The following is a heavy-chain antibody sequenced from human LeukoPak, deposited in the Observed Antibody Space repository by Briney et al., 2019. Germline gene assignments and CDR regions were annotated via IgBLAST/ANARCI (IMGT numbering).Heavy chain of an antibody. CDR1: GGSVSSANYY. V-gene: IGHV4-61*01. J-gene: IGHJ3*02. D-gene: IGHD6-6*01. CDR2: IYYSGTT. Sequence: SETLSLTCTVSGGSVSSANYYWSWIRQPPGKGLDWIGYIYYSGTTKYNPSLKSRVTISVDTSKNRFSLRLRSVTAADAALYYCARKSAGSSASAFDIWGQGTMVSVSS. CDR3: ARKSAGSSASAFDI.